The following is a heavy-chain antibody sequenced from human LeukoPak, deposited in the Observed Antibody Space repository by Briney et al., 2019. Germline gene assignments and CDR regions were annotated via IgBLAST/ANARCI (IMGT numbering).Heavy chain of an antibody. CDR3: ARVDSGILKGAFDI. D-gene: IGHD1-26*01. CDR2: ISGYNGNT. Sequence: ASVKVSCKASGYILTIYGIAWVRQAPGQGLEWMGWISGYNGNTNYAQKLQGRVTMTTDASTSTAYMELRSLRSDDTAVYYCARVDSGILKGAFDIWGQGTMVSVSS. CDR1: GYILTIYG. V-gene: IGHV1-18*01. J-gene: IGHJ3*02.